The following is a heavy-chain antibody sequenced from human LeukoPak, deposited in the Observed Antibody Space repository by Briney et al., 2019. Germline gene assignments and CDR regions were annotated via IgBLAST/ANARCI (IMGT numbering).Heavy chain of an antibody. CDR1: GYSFTSYW. CDR2: IYPDDSDT. J-gene: IGHJ4*02. CDR3: ARRGDSRHGYNWATDY. Sequence: GESLKISCKGSGYSFTSYWIGWVRQMPGKGLEWMGIIYPDDSDTRYSPSFQGQVTISADKSISTAYLQWSSLKASDTAMYYCARRGDSRHGYNWATDYWGQGTLVTVSS. D-gene: IGHD5-24*01. V-gene: IGHV5-51*01.